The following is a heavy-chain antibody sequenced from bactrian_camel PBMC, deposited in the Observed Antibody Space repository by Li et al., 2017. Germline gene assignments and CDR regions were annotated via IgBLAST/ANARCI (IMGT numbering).Heavy chain of an antibody. CDR1: GFTDSFKC. J-gene: IGHJ4*01. Sequence: HVQLVESGGGSVQAGGSLSLTCAASGFTDSFKCMGWFRQAPGKEREGVAAIYTRDGTAHYADSVKGRFTISHDNANDTTFLQMNSLMPEDSAMYYCAAKSPGGEWYSPGSYNYWGQGTQVTVS. D-gene: IGHD2*01. CDR2: IYTRDGTA. V-gene: IGHV3S1*01. CDR3: AAKSPGGEWYSPGSYNY.